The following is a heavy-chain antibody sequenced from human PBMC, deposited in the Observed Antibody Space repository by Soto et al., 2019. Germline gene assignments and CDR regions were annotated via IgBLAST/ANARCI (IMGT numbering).Heavy chain of an antibody. V-gene: IGHV3-33*01. J-gene: IGHJ6*02. CDR2: VWYDGSNE. D-gene: IGHD5-12*01. CDR1: GFTFSRYG. CDR3: ARDGSGYSRNPYYSYGMDV. Sequence: QVQLVESGGGVVQPGRSLRLSCAASGFTFSRYGMHWVRQAPGKGLEWVAVVWYDGSNEYRADSMRGRFTISRDNSKNTLYLQMNSLRAEDTAVYYCARDGSGYSRNPYYSYGMDVWGQGTTVTVSS.